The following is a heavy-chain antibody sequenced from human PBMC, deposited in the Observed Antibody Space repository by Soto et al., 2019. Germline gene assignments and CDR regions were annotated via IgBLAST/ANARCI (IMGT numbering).Heavy chain of an antibody. Sequence: QVQLVQSGAEVQKPGSSVKVSCKASGGTFSRYAISWVRQAPGQGLEWMGGIIPIFGTANYAQKFQGRVTITADESTSTAYMELSSLRFGDTAVYYCARAIVGPTTTGWLDPWGQGTLVTVSS. CDR2: IIPIFGTA. J-gene: IGHJ5*02. CDR3: ARAIVGPTTTGWLDP. V-gene: IGHV1-69*01. CDR1: GGTFSRYA. D-gene: IGHD1-26*01.